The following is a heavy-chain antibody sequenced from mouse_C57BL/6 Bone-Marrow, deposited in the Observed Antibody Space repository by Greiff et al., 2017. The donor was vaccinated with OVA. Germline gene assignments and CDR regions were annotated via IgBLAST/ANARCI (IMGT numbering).Heavy chain of an antibody. V-gene: IGHV7-3*01. D-gene: IGHD1-1*01. CDR2: IRNKANGYTT. CDR1: GFTFPDYY. J-gene: IGHJ1*03. Sequence: EVKLMESGGGLVQPGGSLSLSCAASGFTFPDYYMSWVRQPPGKALEWLGFIRNKANGYTTEYSASVKGRFTISRDNSQSILYLQMNALRAEDSATYYCARYRTTVVATEWYFDVWGTGTTVTVSS. CDR3: ARYRTTVVATEWYFDV.